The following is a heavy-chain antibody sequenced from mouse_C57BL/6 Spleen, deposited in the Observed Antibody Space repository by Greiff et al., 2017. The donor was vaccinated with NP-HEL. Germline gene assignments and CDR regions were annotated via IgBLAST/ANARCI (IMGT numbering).Heavy chain of an antibody. CDR2: IWSGGST. CDR3: ARGKYYGSSPWFAY. CDR1: GFSLTSYG. Sequence: VQLQQSGPGLVQPSQSLSITCTVSGFSLTSYGVHWVRQSPGKGLEWLGVIWSGGSTDYNAAFISRLSISKDNSKSQVFFKMNSLQADDTAIYYCARGKYYGSSPWFAYWGQGTLVTVSA. J-gene: IGHJ3*01. V-gene: IGHV2-2*01. D-gene: IGHD1-1*01.